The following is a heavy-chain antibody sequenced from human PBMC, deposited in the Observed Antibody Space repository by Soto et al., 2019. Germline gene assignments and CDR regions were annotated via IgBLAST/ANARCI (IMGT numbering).Heavy chain of an antibody. J-gene: IGHJ4*02. CDR1: GFPFRSYC. CDR3: ARGHTTGSSGYDRGY. Sequence: GGSLRLSCAASGFPFRSYCMHWVRQAPGKGLEWVAIIWYDGSNKYYADSVKGRFTISRDNSKNTLYLQMNSLRAEDTAVYYCARGHTTGSSGYDRGYWGQGTLVTVSS. D-gene: IGHD5-12*01. V-gene: IGHV3-33*01. CDR2: IWYDGSNK.